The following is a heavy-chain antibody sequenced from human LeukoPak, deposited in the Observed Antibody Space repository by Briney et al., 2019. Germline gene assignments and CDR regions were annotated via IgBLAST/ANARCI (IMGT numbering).Heavy chain of an antibody. J-gene: IGHJ4*02. CDR2: IYTSGST. CDR1: GGSLSSGSYY. Sequence: SETLSLTCTVAGGSLSSGSYYWSWIRQPAGKGLEWIGRIYTSGSTNYNPSLKSRVTISVDTSKNQFSLKLSSVTAADTAVYYCARHISPHFYSGSYWKGGDYWGQGTLVTVSS. D-gene: IGHD1-26*01. V-gene: IGHV4-61*02. CDR3: ARHISPHFYSGSYWKGGDY.